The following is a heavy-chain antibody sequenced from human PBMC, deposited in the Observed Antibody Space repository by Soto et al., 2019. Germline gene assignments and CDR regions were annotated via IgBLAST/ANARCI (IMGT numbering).Heavy chain of an antibody. V-gene: IGHV3-9*01. Sequence: GGSLRLSCAASGFTFDDYAMHWVRQAPGKGLEWVSSINWNSDTLGYADSVKGRFTISRDNGRNSLHLQMNSLRTEDTALYYCAKDLAATYLSPYMDVWGKGTTVTVSS. CDR2: INWNSDTL. J-gene: IGHJ6*03. CDR1: GFTFDDYA. CDR3: AKDLAATYLSPYMDV. D-gene: IGHD2-15*01.